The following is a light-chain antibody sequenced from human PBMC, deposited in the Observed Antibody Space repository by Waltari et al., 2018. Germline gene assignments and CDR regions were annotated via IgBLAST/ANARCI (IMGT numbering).Light chain of an antibody. V-gene: IGKV1-5*01. CDR3: QQYNSNYT. Sequence: DIQMTQSPSTLSTSVGDRVTITFRASQSISSWLAWYQQRPGKAPKLLIYDASSLQSGVPSRFSGSGSRTEFTLTISSLQPDDFATYYCQQYNSNYTFGQGTKLEIK. J-gene: IGKJ2*01. CDR2: DAS. CDR1: QSISSW.